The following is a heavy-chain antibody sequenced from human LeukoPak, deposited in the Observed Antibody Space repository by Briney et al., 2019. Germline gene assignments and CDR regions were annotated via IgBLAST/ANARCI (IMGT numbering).Heavy chain of an antibody. CDR2: ISGSGGST. CDR3: AIQYTGYSSGWRDNWFDP. D-gene: IGHD6-19*01. V-gene: IGHV3-23*01. J-gene: IGHJ5*02. Sequence: SGGSLRLSCAASGFTFSSYAMSWVRQAPGKGLEWVSAISGSGGSTYYADSVKGRFTISRDNSKNTLYLQMNSLRAEDTAVYYCAIQYTGYSSGWRDNWFDPWGQRTLVTVSS. CDR1: GFTFSSYA.